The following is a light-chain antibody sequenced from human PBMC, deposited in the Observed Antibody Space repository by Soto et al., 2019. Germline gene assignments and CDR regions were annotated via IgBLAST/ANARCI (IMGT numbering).Light chain of an antibody. Sequence: EIVLTQSPGTLSLSPGERATLSCRASQCVSSSYLAWYQQKPGQAPRLLIYGASSRATGIPDRFSGSGSGTDFTLTISRLEPEDFAVYYCQQYGSSPTFGPGTEVDIK. CDR1: QCVSSSY. CDR3: QQYGSSPT. CDR2: GAS. J-gene: IGKJ3*01. V-gene: IGKV3-20*01.